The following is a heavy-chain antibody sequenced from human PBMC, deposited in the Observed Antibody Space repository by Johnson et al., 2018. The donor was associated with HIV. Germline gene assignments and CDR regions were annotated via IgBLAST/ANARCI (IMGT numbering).Heavy chain of an antibody. D-gene: IGHD3-22*01. J-gene: IGHJ3*01. CDR2: INWYGGTP. CDR1: GFTFSDYY. Sequence: VQLVESGGGLVKPGGSLRLSCAASGFTFSDYYMSWVRQAPGKGLEWVSGINWYGGTPGSASSVKHRFTISRDNPKNSRYLQLNSLRAEDTALYYCARATYYYDTSGYLTRPRAFDVWGQETRVTVSS. CDR3: ARATYYYDTSGYLTRPRAFDV. V-gene: IGHV3-20*04.